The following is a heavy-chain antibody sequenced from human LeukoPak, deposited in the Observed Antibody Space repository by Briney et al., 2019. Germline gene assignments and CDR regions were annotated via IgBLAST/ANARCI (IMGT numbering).Heavy chain of an antibody. CDR3: AKVGVYYYDNSGYDVNDY. V-gene: IGHV3-23*01. CDR1: GFTFSSYA. Sequence: GSLRLSCAASGFTFSSYAMSWVRQAPGKGLEWVSAISGSGGSTYCANSVKGRFTISRDNSKNTLYLQMNSLRAEDTAVYYCAKVGVYYYDNSGYDVNDYWGQGTLVTVSS. CDR2: ISGSGGST. J-gene: IGHJ4*02. D-gene: IGHD3-22*01.